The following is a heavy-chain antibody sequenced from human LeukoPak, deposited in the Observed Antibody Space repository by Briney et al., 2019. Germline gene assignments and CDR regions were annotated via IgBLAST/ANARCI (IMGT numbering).Heavy chain of an antibody. CDR2: IKQDGSEK. CDR3: AREDGMATIRLDY. D-gene: IGHD5-24*01. Sequence: QTGGSLRLSCAASGFTFSSYWMSWVRQAPGKGLEWVANIKQDGSEKYYVDSVKGRFTISRDNAKNSLYLQMNSLRAEDTAVYYCAREDGMATIRLDYWGQGTLVTVSS. V-gene: IGHV3-7*01. J-gene: IGHJ4*02. CDR1: GFTFSSYW.